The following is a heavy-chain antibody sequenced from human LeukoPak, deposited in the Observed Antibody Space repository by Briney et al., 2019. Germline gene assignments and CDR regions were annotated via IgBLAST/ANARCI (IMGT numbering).Heavy chain of an antibody. CDR3: ASGGWMLWPYNLDY. CDR1: GFTFSSYW. CDR2: IKQDGSEK. J-gene: IGHJ4*02. D-gene: IGHD2-8*01. V-gene: IGHV3-7*01. Sequence: WGSLRLSCAASGFTFSSYWMSWVRQAPGRGLEWVAKIKQDGSEKYYVDSVKGRFTISRDNAKSSLFLQMNSLRAEDTAVYYCASGGWMLWPYNLDYWGQGTLVTVSS.